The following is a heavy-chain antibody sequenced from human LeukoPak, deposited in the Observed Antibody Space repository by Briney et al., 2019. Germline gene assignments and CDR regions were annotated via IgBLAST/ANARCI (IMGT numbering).Heavy chain of an antibody. D-gene: IGHD1-26*01. CDR1: GYSFTSYC. V-gene: IGHV5-51*01. J-gene: IGHJ3*02. CDR3: ARGGDSGSYYPSDAFDI. Sequence: GESLKISCKGSGYSFTSYCIGWVRQMPGKGLEWMGIIYPGDSDTRYSPSFQGQVTISADKSISTAYLQWSSLKASDTAMYYCARGGDSGSYYPSDAFDIWGQGTMVTVSS. CDR2: IYPGDSDT.